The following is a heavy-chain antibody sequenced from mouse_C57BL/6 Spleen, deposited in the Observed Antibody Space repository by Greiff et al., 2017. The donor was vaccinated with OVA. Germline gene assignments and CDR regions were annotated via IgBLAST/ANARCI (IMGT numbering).Heavy chain of an antibody. J-gene: IGHJ1*03. CDR3: ASCYGSSYRYFDV. V-gene: IGHV3-6*01. D-gene: IGHD1-1*01. CDR2: ISYDGSN. CDR1: GYSITSGYY. Sequence: EVQLQQSGPGLVKPSQSLSLTCSVTGYSITSGYYWNWIRQFPGNKLEWMGYISYDGSNNYNPSLKNRISITRDTPKNQFFLKLNSVTTEDTATYYCASCYGSSYRYFDVWGTGTTVTVSS.